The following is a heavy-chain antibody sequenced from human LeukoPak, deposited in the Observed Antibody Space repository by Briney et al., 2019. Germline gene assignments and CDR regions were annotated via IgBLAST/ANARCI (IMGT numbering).Heavy chain of an antibody. J-gene: IGHJ3*02. CDR2: INYVGST. V-gene: IGHV4-59*01. D-gene: IGHD1-14*01. CDR3: ARGNRGNIFDI. Sequence: SETLSLTCTFSSASISNYYWSWIRQPPGKGVEWIGYINYVGSTNYNTSLKSRVTISEDPSKNKFSLNLSAVTAADTAVYYCARGNRGNIFDIWGQGTMVTVSS. CDR1: SASISNYY.